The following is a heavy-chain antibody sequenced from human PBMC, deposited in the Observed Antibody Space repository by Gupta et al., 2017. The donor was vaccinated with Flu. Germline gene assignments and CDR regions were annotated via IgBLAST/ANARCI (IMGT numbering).Heavy chain of an antibody. CDR3: VRGGAGAACKNSSCSPFGA. CDR1: GYTFTAYY. V-gene: IGHV1-2*06. Sequence: QVQLVQSGAEVKKPGASMKVSCKASGYTFTAYYIHWVRQAPGQGLEWMGRIKPNSGDTHYAQNLQDRVTMTSDTSISAAYMEVSRRRSDETAVYYGVRGGAGAACKNSSCSPFGAGGQGTMVTVSS. J-gene: IGHJ4*02. CDR2: IKPNSGDT. D-gene: IGHD6-13*01.